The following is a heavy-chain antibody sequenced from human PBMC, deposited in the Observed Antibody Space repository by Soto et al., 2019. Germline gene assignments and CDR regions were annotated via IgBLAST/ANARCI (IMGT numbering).Heavy chain of an antibody. J-gene: IGHJ4*02. CDR3: ARSGSYIDY. Sequence: PGGSLRLSCASSGFTFTTYALHWVRQAPGXGLXXVXXIXXXXXNXXXADSVKGRFTISRDNSKNTLYLQMNSLRAEDTAVYDCARSGSYIDYWGQGTLVTVSS. CDR2: IXXXXXNX. D-gene: IGHD3-10*01. V-gene: IGHV3-30*04. CDR1: GFTFTTYA.